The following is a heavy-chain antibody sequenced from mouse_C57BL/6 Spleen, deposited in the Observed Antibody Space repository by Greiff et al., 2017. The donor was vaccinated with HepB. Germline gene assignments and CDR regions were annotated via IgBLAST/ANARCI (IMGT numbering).Heavy chain of an antibody. V-gene: IGHV1-9*01. J-gene: IGHJ1*03. CDR3: ERGYSNFYWYFDV. D-gene: IGHD2-5*01. Sequence: QVQLQQSGAELMKPGASVKLSCKATGYTFTGYWIEWVKQRPGHGLEWIGGILPGSGSTNYNEKFKGKATFTADTSSNTAYMQLSSLTTEDSAISDCERGYSNFYWYFDVWGTGTTVTVSS. CDR2: ILPGSGST. CDR1: GYTFTGYW.